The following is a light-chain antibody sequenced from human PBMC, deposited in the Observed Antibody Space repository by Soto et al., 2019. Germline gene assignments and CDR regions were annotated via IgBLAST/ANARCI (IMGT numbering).Light chain of an antibody. CDR2: GAS. V-gene: IGKV3-20*01. J-gene: IGKJ5*01. CDR3: QQYGSSPQP. Sequence: VLTHSPDTLSLSPGERATLSCVASQSVSSSYLAWYQQKPGQAPRLLIYGASSRATGIPDRFSGSGSGTDFTLTISRLEPEDFAVYYCQQYGSSPQPFGQGTRLAIK. CDR1: QSVSSSY.